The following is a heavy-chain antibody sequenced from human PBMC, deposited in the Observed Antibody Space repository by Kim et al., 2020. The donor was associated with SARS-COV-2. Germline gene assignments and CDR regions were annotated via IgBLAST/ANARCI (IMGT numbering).Heavy chain of an antibody. Sequence: SETLSLTCTVSGGSISSYYWSWIRQPPGKGLEWIGYIYYSGSTNYNPSLKSRVTISVDTSKNQFSLKLSSVTAADTAVYYCARGGIRVGATLRRGSVWFDPWGQGTLVTVSS. CDR2: IYYSGST. D-gene: IGHD1-26*01. CDR3: ARGGIRVGATLRRGSVWFDP. CDR1: GGSISSYY. V-gene: IGHV4-59*13. J-gene: IGHJ5*02.